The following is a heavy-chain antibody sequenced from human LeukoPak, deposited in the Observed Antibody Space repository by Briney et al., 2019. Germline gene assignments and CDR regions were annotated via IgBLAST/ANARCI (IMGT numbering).Heavy chain of an antibody. V-gene: IGHV4-4*09. CDR3: ARREDYGGNRDWFYP. CDR1: GGSISSYC. Sequence: SESLSLTCTVSGGSISSYCWSWIRQPPGKGLEWMGDIYTNGNTNYNPSLKSRVTISVETSKNQFSLKLSAVTAADTAVYYCARREDYGGNRDWFYPWGQGTLVTVSS. J-gene: IGHJ5*02. D-gene: IGHD4-23*01. CDR2: IYTNGNT.